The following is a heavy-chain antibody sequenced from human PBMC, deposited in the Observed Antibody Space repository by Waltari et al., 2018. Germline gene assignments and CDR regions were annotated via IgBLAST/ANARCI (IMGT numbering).Heavy chain of an antibody. CDR2: ISSSSSTI. D-gene: IGHD6-19*01. CDR3: ARGGRGSSGWFPAIY. J-gene: IGHJ4*02. Sequence: FSSYSMNWVRQAPGKGLEWVSYISSSSSTIYYADSVKGRFTISRDNAKNSLYLQMNSLRAEDTAVYYCARGGRGSSGWFPAIYWGQGTLVTVSS. V-gene: IGHV3-48*01. CDR1: FSSYS.